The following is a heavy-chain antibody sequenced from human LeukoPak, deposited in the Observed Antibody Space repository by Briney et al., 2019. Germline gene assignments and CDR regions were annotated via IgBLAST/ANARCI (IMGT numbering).Heavy chain of an antibody. CDR3: ARDRAASSSYYFDY. CDR1: GGSISSYY. CDR2: IYTSGST. Sequence: SETLSLTCTVSGGSISSYYWSWIRQPAGKGLEWIGRIYTSGSTNYNPSLKSRVTMSADTSKNQFSLKLSSVTAADTAVYYCARDRAASSSYYFDYWGQGTLVTVSS. J-gene: IGHJ4*02. D-gene: IGHD2-15*01. V-gene: IGHV4-4*07.